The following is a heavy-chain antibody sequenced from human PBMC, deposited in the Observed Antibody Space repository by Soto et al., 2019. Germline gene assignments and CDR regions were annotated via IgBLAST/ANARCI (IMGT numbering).Heavy chain of an antibody. V-gene: IGHV6-1*01. D-gene: IGHD1-26*01. CDR2: TFYRSKWYY. CDR1: GDSVSSTSAA. CDR3: SRRLKLGADYYGMDV. J-gene: IGHJ6*02. Sequence: SQTLSLTCAISGDSVSSTSAALNWIRQSPSRGLEWLGRTFYRSKWYYDYAVSVKSRITINPDTSKNQFSLQLNSVTPEDTAVYYCSRRLKLGADYYGMDVWGQGTTVTGSS.